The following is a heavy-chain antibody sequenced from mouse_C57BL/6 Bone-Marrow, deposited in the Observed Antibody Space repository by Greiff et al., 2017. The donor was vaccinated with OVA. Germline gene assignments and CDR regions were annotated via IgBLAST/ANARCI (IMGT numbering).Heavy chain of an antibody. J-gene: IGHJ1*03. D-gene: IGHD1-1*01. Sequence: VQLQQSGAELARPGASVKLSCKASGYTFTSYGISWVKQRPGQGLEWIGEIYPRSGNTYYNEKFKGKATLTADKSSSTGYMELRSLTSEYAAVYFCARDSTTVVAVYWYFDVWGTGTTVTVSA. CDR3: ARDSTTVVAVYWYFDV. V-gene: IGHV1-81*01. CDR1: GYTFTSYG. CDR2: IYPRSGNT.